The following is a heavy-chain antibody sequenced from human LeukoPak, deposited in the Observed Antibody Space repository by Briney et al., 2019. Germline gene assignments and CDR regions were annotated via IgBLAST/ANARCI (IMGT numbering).Heavy chain of an antibody. Sequence: PGGSLRLSRAASGFTFRSHAMSWVRQAPGKGLEWVSVISGSGGSTYYADSVKGRFTISRDNSKTTLYLQMNSLRAEDTAVYYCARYQTTDCGGDCYSYYWGQGTLVTVSS. V-gene: IGHV3-23*01. J-gene: IGHJ4*02. CDR3: ARYQTTDCGGDCYSYY. CDR1: GFTFRSHA. CDR2: ISGSGGST. D-gene: IGHD2-21*01.